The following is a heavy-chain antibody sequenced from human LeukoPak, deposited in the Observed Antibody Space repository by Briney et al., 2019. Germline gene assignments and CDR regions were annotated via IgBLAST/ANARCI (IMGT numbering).Heavy chain of an antibody. V-gene: IGHV3-66*01. J-gene: IGHJ3*02. CDR3: AREEVNRIRSAFDI. CDR1: GGSFSGYY. Sequence: TSETLSLTCAVYGGSFSGYYWSWIRQPPGKGLEWVSVIYSGGSTYYADSVKGRFTISRDNSKNTLYLQMNSLRAEDTAVYYCAREEVNRIRSAFDIWGQGTMVTVSS. CDR2: IYSGGST.